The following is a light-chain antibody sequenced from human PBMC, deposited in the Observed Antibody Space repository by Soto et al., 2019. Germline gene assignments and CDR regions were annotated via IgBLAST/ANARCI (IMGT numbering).Light chain of an antibody. V-gene: IGKV3-11*01. CDR2: DSS. CDR3: HQRKSWPRT. Sequence: EIVMTQSPATLSVSPGERATLSSRASQSVSSNLAWYQQKPGQAPRLLIYDSSNRATGIPARFSGSGSGTDFTLTISSLEPEDFAVYYCHQRKSWPRTFGQGTKVDIK. J-gene: IGKJ1*01. CDR1: QSVSSN.